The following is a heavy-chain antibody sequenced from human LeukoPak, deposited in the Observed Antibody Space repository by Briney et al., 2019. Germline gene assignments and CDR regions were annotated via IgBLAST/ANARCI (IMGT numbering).Heavy chain of an antibody. J-gene: IGHJ4*02. CDR3: ARVMPGYSSGWFLFDY. CDR1: GFTFSSYS. Sequence: RPGGSLRLSCAASGFTFSSYSMNWVRQAPGKGLEWVANIKLDGSEKNYVDSVKGRFTISRDNTKNSLYLQMNSLRVEDTAVYYCARVMPGYSSGWFLFDYWGQGTLVTVSS. CDR2: IKLDGSEK. D-gene: IGHD6-19*01. V-gene: IGHV3-7*03.